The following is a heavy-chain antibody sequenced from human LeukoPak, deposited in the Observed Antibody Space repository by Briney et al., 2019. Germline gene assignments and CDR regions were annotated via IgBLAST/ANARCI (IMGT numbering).Heavy chain of an antibody. V-gene: IGHV4-59*12. CDR2: IYYSGST. CDR1: GGSISSYY. J-gene: IGHJ1*01. Sequence: SETLSLTCTVSGGSISSYYWSWIRQPPGKGLEWIGYIYYSGSTNYNPSLKSRVTISVDTSKNQFSLKLSSVTAADTAVYYCARRGVETRPFQHWGQGTLVTVS. D-gene: IGHD4-23*01. CDR3: ARRGVETRPFQH.